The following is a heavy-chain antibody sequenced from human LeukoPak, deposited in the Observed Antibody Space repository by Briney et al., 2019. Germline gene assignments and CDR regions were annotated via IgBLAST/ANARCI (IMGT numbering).Heavy chain of an antibody. Sequence: GASVKVSCKASGYTFTSYGISWVRQAPGQGLEWMGWISAYNGNTNYAQKLQGRVTMTTDTSTSTAYMELSSLRSEDMAVYYCALSDDSSGYHDAFDIWGQGTMVTVSS. CDR1: GYTFTSYG. CDR2: ISAYNGNT. J-gene: IGHJ3*02. CDR3: ALSDDSSGYHDAFDI. V-gene: IGHV1-18*03. D-gene: IGHD3-22*01.